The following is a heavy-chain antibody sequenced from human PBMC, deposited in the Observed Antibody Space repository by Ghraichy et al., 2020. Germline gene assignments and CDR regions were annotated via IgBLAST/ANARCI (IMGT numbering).Heavy chain of an antibody. CDR1: GGTFSSYA. CDR3: ARGFMHHDYGDYGFGAYFDY. Sequence: SVKVSCKASGGTFSSYAISWVRQAPGQGLEWMGGIIPIFGTANYAQKFQGRVTITADESTSTAYMELSSLRSEDTAVYYCARGFMHHDYGDYGFGAYFDYWGQGTLVTVSS. J-gene: IGHJ4*02. V-gene: IGHV1-69*13. D-gene: IGHD4-17*01. CDR2: IIPIFGTA.